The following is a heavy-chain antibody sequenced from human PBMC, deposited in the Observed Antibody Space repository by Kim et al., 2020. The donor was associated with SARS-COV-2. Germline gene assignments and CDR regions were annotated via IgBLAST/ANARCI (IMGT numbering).Heavy chain of an antibody. V-gene: IGHV4-34*01. J-gene: IGHJ4*02. CDR2: INHSGST. D-gene: IGHD3-10*01. Sequence: SETLSLTCAVYGGSFSGYYWSWIRQPPGKGLEWIGEINHSGSTNYNPSLKSRVTISVDTSKNQFSLKLSSVTAADTAVYYCARGRGSGSYYGDWGQGTLVTVSS. CDR1: GGSFSGYY. CDR3: ARGRGSGSYYGD.